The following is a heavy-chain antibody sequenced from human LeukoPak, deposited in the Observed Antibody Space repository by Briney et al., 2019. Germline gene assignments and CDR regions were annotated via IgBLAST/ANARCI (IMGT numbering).Heavy chain of an antibody. J-gene: IGHJ4*02. CDR1: GGSFSGYY. CDR2: INHSGST. Sequence: SETLSLTCAVYGGSFSGYYWSWIRQPPGKGLEWIGEINHSGSTNYNPSLKSRVTISVDTSKNQFSLKLSSVTAADTAVYYCARAVGYGSGSYSPFFDYWGQGTLVTVSS. CDR3: ARAVGYGSGSYSPFFDY. V-gene: IGHV4-34*01. D-gene: IGHD3-10*01.